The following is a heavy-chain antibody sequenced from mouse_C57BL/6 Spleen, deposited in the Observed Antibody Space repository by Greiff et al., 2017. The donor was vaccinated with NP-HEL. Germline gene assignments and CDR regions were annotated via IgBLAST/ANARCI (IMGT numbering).Heavy chain of an antibody. CDR2: IDPEAGET. V-gene: IGHV14-2*01. Sequence: VQLQQSGAELVKPGASVKFSCTASGFNIKDYYMHWVKQRTEQGLEWIGRIDPEAGETKYAPKFPGKATITADTSSNTAYLQRSSLTAEDTAVYYFARGDPYFDYWGQGTTLTVSS. J-gene: IGHJ2*01. CDR3: ARGDPYFDY. CDR1: GFNIKDYY.